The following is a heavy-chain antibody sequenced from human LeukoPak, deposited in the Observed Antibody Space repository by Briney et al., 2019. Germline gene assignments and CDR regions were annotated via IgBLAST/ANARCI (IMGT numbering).Heavy chain of an antibody. V-gene: IGHV4-34*01. D-gene: IGHD4-17*01. CDR2: INHSGST. CDR1: GGSFSGYY. J-gene: IGHJ4*02. Sequence: SETLSLTCAVYGGSFSGYYWSWIRQPPGKGLEWIGEINHSGSTNYNPSLKSQVTISVDTSKNQFSLKLSSVTAADTAVYYCARVGGDYVRAYWGQGTLVTVSS. CDR3: ARVGGDYVRAY.